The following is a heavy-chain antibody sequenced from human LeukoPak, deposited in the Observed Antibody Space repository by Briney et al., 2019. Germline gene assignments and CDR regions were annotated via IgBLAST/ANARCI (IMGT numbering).Heavy chain of an antibody. D-gene: IGHD3-9*01. CDR1: GGSISSYY. CDR3: ARGGYFDWFDAFDI. Sequence: SETLSLTCTVSGGSISSYYWSWIRQPPGKGLEWIGYIYYSGSTNYNPSLKSRVTISVDTSKNQFSLKLSSVTAADTAVYYCARGGYFDWFDAFDIWGQGTMVTVSS. CDR2: IYYSGST. J-gene: IGHJ3*02. V-gene: IGHV4-59*08.